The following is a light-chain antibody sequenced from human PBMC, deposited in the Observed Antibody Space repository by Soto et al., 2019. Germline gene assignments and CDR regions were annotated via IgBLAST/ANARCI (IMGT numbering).Light chain of an antibody. CDR1: SSDVGDYTY. J-gene: IGLJ1*01. Sequence: QSALTQPASVSGSPGQSITISCTGASSDVGDYTYFSWYQQVPGKAPKLMIYEDRNRPSGVSNRFSGSKSGTTASLTISGLQAEDEADYYCTSYPRTNTPVFGTGTKLTVL. CDR3: TSYPRTNTPV. CDR2: EDR. V-gene: IGLV2-14*01.